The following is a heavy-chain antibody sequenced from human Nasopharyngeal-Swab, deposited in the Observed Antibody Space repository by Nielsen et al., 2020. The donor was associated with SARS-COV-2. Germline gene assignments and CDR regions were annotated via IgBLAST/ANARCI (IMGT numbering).Heavy chain of an antibody. CDR2: ISYDGSNK. J-gene: IGHJ4*02. CDR1: GFTFSSYG. Sequence: GGSLRLSCAASGFTFSSYGMHWVRQAPGKGLECVAVISYDGSNKYYADSVKGRFTISRDNSKNTLYLQMNSLRAEDTAVYYCAKEGVVGATTGVVYWGQGTLVTVSS. D-gene: IGHD1-26*01. CDR3: AKEGVVGATTGVVY. V-gene: IGHV3-30*18.